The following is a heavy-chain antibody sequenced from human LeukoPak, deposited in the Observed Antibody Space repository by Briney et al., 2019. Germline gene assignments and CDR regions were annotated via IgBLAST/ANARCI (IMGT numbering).Heavy chain of an antibody. D-gene: IGHD4-23*01. Sequence: GGSLRLSCAASGFIFSGYGMHWVRQAPGKGLEWVAGVSYDGSNKYYADSVKGRFTISRDNSKNTLYLQMNSLRAEDTAVYYCAKETIGDYGGNSDFDYWGQGTLVTVSS. CDR1: GFIFSGYG. J-gene: IGHJ4*02. CDR3: AKETIGDYGGNSDFDY. CDR2: VSYDGSNK. V-gene: IGHV3-30*18.